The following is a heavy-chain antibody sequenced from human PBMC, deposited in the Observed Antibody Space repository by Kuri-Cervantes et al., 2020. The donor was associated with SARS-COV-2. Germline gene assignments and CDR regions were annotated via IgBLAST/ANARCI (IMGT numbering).Heavy chain of an antibody. CDR1: GYTFTSYY. CDR2: INPSGGST. D-gene: IGHD2-15*01. J-gene: IGHJ6*03. CDR3: ARENNCSGGSCYYGYYYYMDA. Sequence: ASVKVSCKASGYTFTSYYMHWVRQAPGQGLEWMGIINPSGGSTSYAQKFQGRVTMTRDTSTSTVYMELSSLRSEDTAVYYCARENNCSGGSCYYGYYYYMDAWGKGTTVTVSS. V-gene: IGHV1-46*03.